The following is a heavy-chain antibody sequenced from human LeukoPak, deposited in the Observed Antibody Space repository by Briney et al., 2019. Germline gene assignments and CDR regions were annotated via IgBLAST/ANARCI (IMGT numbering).Heavy chain of an antibody. Sequence: PGGSLRLSCAASGFTFSSYSMMWVRQAPGKGLEWVSYISSSSSSIYYADAVKGRFTISRDNAKNSLYLQMNSLRAEDTAVYYCARVYRRYFDYWGQGTLVTVSS. V-gene: IGHV3-48*01. J-gene: IGHJ4*02. CDR2: ISSSSSSI. D-gene: IGHD1-14*01. CDR1: GFTFSSYS. CDR3: ARVYRRYFDY.